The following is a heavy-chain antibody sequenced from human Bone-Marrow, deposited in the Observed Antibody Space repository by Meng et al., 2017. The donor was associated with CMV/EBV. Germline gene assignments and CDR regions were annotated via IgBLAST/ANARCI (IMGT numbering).Heavy chain of an antibody. CDR1: GFTFSSYW. V-gene: IGHV3-7*01. D-gene: IGHD3-3*01. J-gene: IGHJ3*02. Sequence: GESLKISCAASGFTFSSYWMSWVRQAPGKGLEWVANIKQDGSEKYYVDSVKGRFTISRDNAKNSLYLQMNSLRAEDTAVYYCAREQYYDFWSGYYGWGAFDIWGQGTMVTVPS. CDR2: IKQDGSEK. CDR3: AREQYYDFWSGYYGWGAFDI.